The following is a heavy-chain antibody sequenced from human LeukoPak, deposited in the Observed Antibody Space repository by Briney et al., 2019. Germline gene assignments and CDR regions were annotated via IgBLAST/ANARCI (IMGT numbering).Heavy chain of an antibody. Sequence: SVKVSCKASGGTFSSYAISWVRQAPGQGLEWMGRIIPIFGTANYAQKFQGRVTITTDESTSTAYMELSSLRSEDTAVYYCAVGVVPAAFDAFDIWGQGTMVTVSS. CDR1: GGTFSSYA. V-gene: IGHV1-69*05. D-gene: IGHD2-2*01. J-gene: IGHJ3*02. CDR3: AVGVVPAAFDAFDI. CDR2: IIPIFGTA.